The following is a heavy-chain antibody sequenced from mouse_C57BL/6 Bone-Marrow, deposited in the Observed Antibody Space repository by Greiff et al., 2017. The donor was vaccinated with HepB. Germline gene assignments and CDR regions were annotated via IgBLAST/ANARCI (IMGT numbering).Heavy chain of an antibody. D-gene: IGHD2-4*01. V-gene: IGHV5-6*01. Sequence: EVQLVESGGDLVKPGGSLKLSCAASGFTFSSYGMSWVRQTPDKRLEWVATISSGGSYTYYPDSVKGRFTISRDNAKNTLYLQMSSLKSEDTAMYYCARRGSYDYDDLHYYAMDYWGQGTSVTVSS. J-gene: IGHJ4*01. CDR1: GFTFSSYG. CDR2: ISSGGSYT. CDR3: ARRGSYDYDDLHYYAMDY.